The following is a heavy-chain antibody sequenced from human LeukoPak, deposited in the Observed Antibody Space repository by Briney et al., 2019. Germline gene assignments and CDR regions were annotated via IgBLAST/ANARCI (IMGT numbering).Heavy chain of an antibody. J-gene: IGHJ4*02. CDR3: ARGGNIVLMVYAAFDY. CDR1: GYTFTGYY. CDR2: INPNSGGT. D-gene: IGHD2-8*01. Sequence: ASVKVSCKASGYTFTGYYMHWVRQAPGQGLEWMGWINPNSGGTNYAQKLQGRVTMTRDTSISTAYMELSRLRSDDTAVYYCARGGNIVLMVYAAFDYWGQGTLVTVSS. V-gene: IGHV1-2*02.